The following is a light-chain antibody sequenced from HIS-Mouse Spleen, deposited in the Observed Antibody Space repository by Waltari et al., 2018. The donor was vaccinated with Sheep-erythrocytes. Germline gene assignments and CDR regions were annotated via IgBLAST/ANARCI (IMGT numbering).Light chain of an antibody. CDR2: EGS. CDR1: QRLLQSDGKTY. CDR3: MQSIQLPWT. V-gene: IGKV2D-29*02. Sequence: DIVMTQTPLSLSVTSGQPASISCKSSQRLLQSDGKTYLYWYLQKPGQSPQLLIYEGSNRFTGVPVRFSGSGSGTEFTQKISRVEAGDVGVYYCMQSIQLPWTFGQGTKVEIK. J-gene: IGKJ1*01.